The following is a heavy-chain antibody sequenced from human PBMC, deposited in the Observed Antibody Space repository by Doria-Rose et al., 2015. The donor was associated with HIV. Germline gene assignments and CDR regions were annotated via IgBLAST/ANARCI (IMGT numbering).Heavy chain of an antibody. V-gene: IGHV2-26*01. J-gene: IGHJ4*02. CDR2: IFSDDER. D-gene: IGHD6-13*01. CDR3: ARIKSSRWYHKYYFDF. Sequence: SGPALVKPTETLTLTCTVSGVSLSSPGMGVSWIRQPPGKALEWLANIFSDDERSYKSSLKSRLTSSRGTSKCQAVLTRTDMDPVDTATYYCARIKSSRWYHKYYFDFWGQGTLVIVSA. CDR1: GVSLSSPGMG.